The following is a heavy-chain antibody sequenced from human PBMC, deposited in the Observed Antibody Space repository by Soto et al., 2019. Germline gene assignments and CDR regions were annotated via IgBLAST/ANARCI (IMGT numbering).Heavy chain of an antibody. J-gene: IGHJ3*02. V-gene: IGHV4-34*01. CDR3: ATVCGCSGGSQDAFDI. D-gene: IGHD2-15*01. CDR1: GGSFSGYY. Sequence: QVQLQQWGAGLLKPSETLSLTCAVYGGSFSGYYWSWIRQPPGKGLEWIGEINHSGSTNYNPSLNSRVTISVDTSKNQFSLKLSSVTAADTAVYYCATVCGCSGGSQDAFDIWGQGTMVTVSS. CDR2: INHSGST.